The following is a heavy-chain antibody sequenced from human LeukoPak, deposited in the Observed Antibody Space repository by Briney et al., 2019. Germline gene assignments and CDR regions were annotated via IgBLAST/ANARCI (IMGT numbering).Heavy chain of an antibody. CDR2: ISSSGST. CDR1: GDSISSGDYY. CDR3: ASTSPYDSSGYYLAGAFDI. V-gene: IGHV4-61*02. D-gene: IGHD3-22*01. Sequence: SQTLSLTCTVSGDSISSGDYYWSWIRQPAGKGLQWIGRISSSGSTNYNPSLKSRVTISVDTSKNQFSLKLSSVTAADTAVYYCASTSPYDSSGYYLAGAFDIWGQGTMVTVSS. J-gene: IGHJ3*02.